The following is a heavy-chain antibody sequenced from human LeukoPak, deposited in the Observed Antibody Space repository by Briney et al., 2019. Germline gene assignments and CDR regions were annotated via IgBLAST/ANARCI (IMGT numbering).Heavy chain of an antibody. Sequence: ASVKVSCKASGYTFTSYYMHWVRQAPGQGLEWMGIINPSGGSTNYAQKFQGRVTITADESTSTAYMELSSLRSEDTAVYYCARESIRSGWYTADYWGQGTLVTVSS. V-gene: IGHV1-46*01. CDR2: INPSGGST. CDR3: ARESIRSGWYTADY. J-gene: IGHJ4*02. CDR1: GYTFTSYY. D-gene: IGHD6-19*01.